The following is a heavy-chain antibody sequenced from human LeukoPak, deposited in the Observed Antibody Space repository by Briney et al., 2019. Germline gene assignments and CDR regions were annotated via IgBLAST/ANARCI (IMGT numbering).Heavy chain of an antibody. J-gene: IGHJ5*02. CDR2: TYYRSKWYN. V-gene: IGHV6-1*01. D-gene: IGHD2-15*01. Sequence: SQTLSLTCAISGDSVSSNSAAWNWIRQSPSRGLEWLGRTYYRSKWYNNYAVSVKSRITINPDTSKNQFSLKLSSVTAADTAVYYCARLVQSQIYSSRGDWFDPWGQGTLVTVSS. CDR3: ARLVQSQIYSSRGDWFDP. CDR1: GDSVSSNSAA.